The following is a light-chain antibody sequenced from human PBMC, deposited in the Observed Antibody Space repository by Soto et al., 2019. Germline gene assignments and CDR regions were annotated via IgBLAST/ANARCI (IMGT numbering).Light chain of an antibody. CDR3: QQYGSSGT. CDR2: GDS. V-gene: IGKV3-20*01. Sequence: EIVLTQSPGTLSLSPGERATLSCRASQSVSSSYLAWYQQKPGQAPRLLTYGDSTRATGIPARFSGSGSGTDFTLTISRLEPEDFAVYYCQQYGSSGTFGQGTKVDIK. J-gene: IGKJ1*01. CDR1: QSVSSSY.